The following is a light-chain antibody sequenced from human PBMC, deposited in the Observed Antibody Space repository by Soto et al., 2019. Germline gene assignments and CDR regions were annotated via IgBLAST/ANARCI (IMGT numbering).Light chain of an antibody. Sequence: IHMSKCPSSVSASVCGRVTITCRASQGVSIWLAWYQQKPGKAPNLLIYAASSLRSGVPSRFSGSGSGTGFALTISSLQPEDFATYYCQQLNSFPPTFGGGTKVDIK. J-gene: IGKJ4*01. CDR1: QGVSIW. CDR2: AAS. CDR3: QQLNSFPPT. V-gene: IGKV1-12*01.